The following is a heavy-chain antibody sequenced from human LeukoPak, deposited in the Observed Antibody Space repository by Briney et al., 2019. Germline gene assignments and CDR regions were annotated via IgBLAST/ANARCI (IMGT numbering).Heavy chain of an antibody. V-gene: IGHV4-39*01. CDR1: GGSISSSSYY. CDR3: ARQDVYSGSLYFDY. Sequence: PSETLSLTCTVSGGSISSSSYYWGWIRQPPGKGLEWIGSIYYSGSTYYNPSLKSRVTISVDTSKNQFSLKLSSVTAADTAVYYCARQDVYSGSLYFDYWGQGTLVTVSS. CDR2: IYYSGST. J-gene: IGHJ4*02. D-gene: IGHD1-26*01.